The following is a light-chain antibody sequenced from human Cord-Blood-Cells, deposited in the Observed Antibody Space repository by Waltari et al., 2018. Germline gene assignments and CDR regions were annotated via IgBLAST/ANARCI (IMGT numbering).Light chain of an antibody. V-gene: IGKV1-39*01. CDR1: QSISSY. J-gene: IGKJ3*01. CDR2: AAS. CDR3: QQSYSTIFT. Sequence: DIQMTQSPSSLSASVRDRVTITCRASQSISSYLNWYQQKPVTAPKLLIYAASSLQSGFPSRFTGSGSETDFTLIISSLQPEDFSTYYCQQSYSTIFTFGPGTKVDIK.